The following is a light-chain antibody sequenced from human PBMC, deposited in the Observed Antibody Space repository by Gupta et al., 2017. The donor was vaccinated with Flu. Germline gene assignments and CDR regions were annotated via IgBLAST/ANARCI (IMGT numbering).Light chain of an antibody. Sequence: ERDTLSCRTNQRLITNVFAWYQQKPGHPPVLLIYGALTRASGIPYRFSGSGSGTDFTLTISRLEPEDFAVYLCQQYNASPYTFGGGAKVEVK. CDR1: QRLITNV. V-gene: IGKV3-20*01. CDR3: QQYNASPYT. J-gene: IGKJ4*01. CDR2: GAL.